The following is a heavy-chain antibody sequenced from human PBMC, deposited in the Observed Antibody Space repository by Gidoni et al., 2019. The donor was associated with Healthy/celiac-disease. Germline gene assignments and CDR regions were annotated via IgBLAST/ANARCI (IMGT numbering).Heavy chain of an antibody. D-gene: IGHD6-19*01. CDR1: GFTFSSYG. J-gene: IGHJ3*02. Sequence: QVQLVESGGGLVKPGRSLRLPCAASGFTFSSYGMHWVRQAPGKGLVWVAVISYDGSNKYYADSVKGRFTISRDNSKNTLYLQMNSLRAEDTAVYYCAKMYSSGVDAFDIWGQGTMVTVSS. CDR2: ISYDGSNK. V-gene: IGHV3-30*18. CDR3: AKMYSSGVDAFDI.